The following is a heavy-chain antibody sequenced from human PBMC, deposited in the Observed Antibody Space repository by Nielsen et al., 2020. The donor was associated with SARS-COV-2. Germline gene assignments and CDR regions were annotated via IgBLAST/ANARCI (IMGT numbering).Heavy chain of an antibody. CDR2: ISYDGSNK. CDR1: GFTFSSYA. Sequence: GESLKISCAASGFTFSSYAMHWVRQAPGKGLEWVAVISYDGSNKYYADSVKGRFTISRDNSKNTLYLQMNSLRAEDTAVYYCARDDYDYVWGSYDFDYWGQGTLVTVSS. CDR3: ARDDYDYVWGSYDFDY. D-gene: IGHD3-16*01. J-gene: IGHJ4*02. V-gene: IGHV3-30-3*01.